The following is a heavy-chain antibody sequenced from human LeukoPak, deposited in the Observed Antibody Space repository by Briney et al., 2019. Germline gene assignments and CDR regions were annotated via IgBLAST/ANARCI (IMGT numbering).Heavy chain of an antibody. CDR3: ARDGDYYDSSGYYPFDY. V-gene: IGHV1-18*01. D-gene: IGHD3-22*01. CDR1: GYTFTSYG. CDR2: ISAYNGNT. J-gene: IGHJ4*02. Sequence: ASVKVSCKASGYTFTSYGISWVRQAPGQGLEWMGWISAYNGNTNYAQKLQGRVTMTTDTSTSTAHMELRSLRSDDTAVYYCARDGDYYDSSGYYPFDYWGQGTLVTVSS.